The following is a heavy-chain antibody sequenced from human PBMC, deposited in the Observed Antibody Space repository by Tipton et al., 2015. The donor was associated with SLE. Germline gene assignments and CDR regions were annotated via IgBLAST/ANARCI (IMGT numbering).Heavy chain of an antibody. CDR2: INHSGST. Sequence: TLSLTCAVYGGSFSGYYWSWIRQPPGKGLEWIGEINHSGSTNYNPSLKSRVTISVDTSKNQFSLKLSSVTAADTAVYYCARRNTIDAFDIWGQGTMVTVSS. J-gene: IGHJ3*02. V-gene: IGHV4-34*01. CDR3: ARRNTIDAFDI. CDR1: GGSFSGYY. D-gene: IGHD2-2*01.